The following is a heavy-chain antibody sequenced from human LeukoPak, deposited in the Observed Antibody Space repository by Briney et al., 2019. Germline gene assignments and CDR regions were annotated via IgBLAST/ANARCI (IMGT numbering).Heavy chain of an antibody. V-gene: IGHV1-8*01. CDR1: GYTFTSYD. Sequence: ASVKVSCKASGYTFTSYDINWVRQATGQGLEWMGWMNPNSGNTGYAQKFQGRVTMTRDTSISTAYVELSSLRSEDTAVYYCARGRSYSGGYYFDYWGQGTLVTVSS. J-gene: IGHJ4*02. CDR2: MNPNSGNT. CDR3: ARGRSYSGGYYFDY. D-gene: IGHD1-26*01.